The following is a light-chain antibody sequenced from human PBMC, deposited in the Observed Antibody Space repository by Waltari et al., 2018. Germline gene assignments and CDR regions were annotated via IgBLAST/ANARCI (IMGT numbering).Light chain of an antibody. CDR1: TPCLRAYNY. J-gene: IGLJ2*01. V-gene: IGLV2-8*01. CDR2: EVS. CDR3: SSYAGGNDVG. Sequence: QSALTQPPSASGSPGPSVTIPCTGTTPCLRAYNYVSWYQQFPGKAPKLIIYEVSKRPSGVPDRFSGSKSGNTASLTVSGLQAEDEGYYYCSSYAGGNDVGFGGGTKLTVL.